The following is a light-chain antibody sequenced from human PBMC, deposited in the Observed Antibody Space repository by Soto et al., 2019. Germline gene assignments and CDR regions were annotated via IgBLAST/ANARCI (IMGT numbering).Light chain of an antibody. CDR1: QSVSSSY. Sequence: EIVLTQSPGTLSLSPGERATLSCRASQSVSSSYLAWYQQKPGQAPRLLIYGASSRATGIPDRFSGSGSGTELTLTISRLEPEDFAVYYCQQYGSSPAFGGGTKVEIK. CDR2: GAS. V-gene: IGKV3-20*01. CDR3: QQYGSSPA. J-gene: IGKJ4*02.